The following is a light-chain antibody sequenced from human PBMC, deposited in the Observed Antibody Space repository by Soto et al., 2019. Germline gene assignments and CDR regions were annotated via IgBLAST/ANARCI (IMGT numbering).Light chain of an antibody. J-gene: IGKJ4*01. CDR1: QSISNY. CDR3: QQSYSTPLT. V-gene: IGKV1-39*01. CDR2: AAS. Sequence: DIQMTQSPSSLSASVGDRVTITCRASQSISNYLNWYQQKLGKGPKLLIYAASSLQSGVPSRFSGSGSGADFTFTISSLQPEDFATYYCQQSYSTPLTFGGGTKVEIK.